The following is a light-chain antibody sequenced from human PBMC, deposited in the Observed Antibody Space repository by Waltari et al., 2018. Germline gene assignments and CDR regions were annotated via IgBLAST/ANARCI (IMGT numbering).Light chain of an antibody. J-gene: IGLJ3*02. CDR1: RSNLGSNY. CDR3: AAWDDSLSGRV. CDR2: RNN. Sequence: QSVLTQPPSASGTPGQRVTLSCSGSRSNLGSNYVYWYQQLPGTAPKLLIYRNNQRPSGGPDRFSGSKSGTSASLAISGLRSEDEAEYYCAAWDDSLSGRVFGGGTKVTVL. V-gene: IGLV1-47*01.